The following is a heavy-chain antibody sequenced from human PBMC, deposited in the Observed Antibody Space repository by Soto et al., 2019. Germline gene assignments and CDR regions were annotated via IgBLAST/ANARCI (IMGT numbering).Heavy chain of an antibody. CDR2: IWYDGSNK. CDR3: ARDRNPTIFGVVGFDY. V-gene: IGHV3-33*01. J-gene: IGHJ4*02. CDR1: GFTFSSYG. Sequence: GGSLRLSCAASGFTFSSYGMHWVRQAPGKGLEWVAVIWYDGSNKYYADSVKGRFTISRDNSKNTLYLQMNSLRAEDTAVYYCARDRNPTIFGVVGFDYWGQGTLVTVSS. D-gene: IGHD3-3*01.